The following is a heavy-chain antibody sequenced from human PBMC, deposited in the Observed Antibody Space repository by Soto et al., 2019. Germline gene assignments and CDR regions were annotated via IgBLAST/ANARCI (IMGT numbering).Heavy chain of an antibody. Sequence: QVHLVQSGVEVKKPGSSVKVSCKASGDTFSSFAISWVRQAPGQGLEWMGGIIPIFRTPKYGQKFQGRVTITADEPTSTAYMELSSLRSEDTAVYYCARDKDREQLGGNYYYALDVWGQGTTVIVSS. V-gene: IGHV1-69*12. CDR1: GDTFSSFA. J-gene: IGHJ6*02. CDR2: IIPIFRTP. D-gene: IGHD1-1*01. CDR3: ARDKDREQLGGNYYYALDV.